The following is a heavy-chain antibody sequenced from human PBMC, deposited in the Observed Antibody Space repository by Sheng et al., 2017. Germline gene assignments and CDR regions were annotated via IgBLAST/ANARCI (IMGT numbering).Heavy chain of an antibody. CDR2: ISWDSHTI. CDR3: ARGQPLXPSYYGLDV. Sequence: EVQLVESGGGLLQPGRSLRLSCAGSGFTFENYAMHWVRQAPGKGLEWVSGISWDSHTIRYADSVKGRFFTYRDNAGNSLYLQVNSLTPDDTALYFCARGQPLXPSYYGLDVWGQGTMVIVSS. D-gene: IGHD6-13*01. CDR1: GFTFENYA. V-gene: IGHV3-9*01. J-gene: IGHJ6*02.